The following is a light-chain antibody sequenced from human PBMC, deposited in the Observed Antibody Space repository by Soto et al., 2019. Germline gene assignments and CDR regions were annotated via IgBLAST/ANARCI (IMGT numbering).Light chain of an antibody. Sequence: QSALTQPRSVSGSPGQSVTISCTGTSSDVGRYNYVSWYQHHPGTAPKVMIYDVSERPSGVPDRFSGSKSVNTASLTISGRQAEDEADYYCCSYAGSPRLVFGTGTKLTVL. CDR2: DVS. CDR3: CSYAGSPRLV. J-gene: IGLJ1*01. V-gene: IGLV2-11*01. CDR1: SSDVGRYNY.